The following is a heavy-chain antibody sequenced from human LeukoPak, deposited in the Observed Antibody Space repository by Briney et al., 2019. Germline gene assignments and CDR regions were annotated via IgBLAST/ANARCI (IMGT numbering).Heavy chain of an antibody. Sequence: GSSVKVSCKASGGTFSSYAISWVRQAPGQGLEWMGWMNPNSGNTGYAQKFQGRVTMTRNTSISTAYMELSSLRSEDTAVYYCARALMVRGVISPGYWGQGTLVTVSS. CDR1: GGTFSSYA. J-gene: IGHJ4*02. CDR3: ARALMVRGVISPGY. CDR2: MNPNSGNT. V-gene: IGHV1-8*02. D-gene: IGHD3-10*01.